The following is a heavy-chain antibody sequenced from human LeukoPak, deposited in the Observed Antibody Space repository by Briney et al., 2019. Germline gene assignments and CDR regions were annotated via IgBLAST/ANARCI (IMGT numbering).Heavy chain of an antibody. CDR3: ARFRKNYDDSSGYYYYYYYRDV. D-gene: IGHD3-22*01. J-gene: IGHJ6*03. CDR1: GYTFTSYG. CDR2: ISAYNGNT. Sequence: GASVKVSCKASGYTFTSYGISWVRQAPGQGLEWMGWISAYNGNTNYAQKLQGRVTMTTDTSTSTAYMELRSLRSDDTAVYYCARFRKNYDDSSGYYYYYYYRDVWGKGTTVTVSS. V-gene: IGHV1-18*01.